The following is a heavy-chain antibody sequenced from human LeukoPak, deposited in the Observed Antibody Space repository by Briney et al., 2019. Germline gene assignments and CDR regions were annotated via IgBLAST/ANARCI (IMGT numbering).Heavy chain of an antibody. CDR3: ARGGGYCSSTSCYFDY. V-gene: IGHV4-34*01. Sequence: SETLSLTCAVYGGSFSGYYWSWIRQPPGKGLEWIGEINHSGSTNYNPSLKSRVPISVDPSKNQFSLKLSSVTAADTAVYYCARGGGYCSSTSCYFDYWGQGPLVTVSS. CDR1: GGSFSGYY. J-gene: IGHJ4*02. D-gene: IGHD2-2*01. CDR2: INHSGST.